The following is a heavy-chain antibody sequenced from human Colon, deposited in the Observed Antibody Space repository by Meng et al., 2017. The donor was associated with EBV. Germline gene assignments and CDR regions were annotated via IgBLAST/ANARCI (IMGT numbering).Heavy chain of an antibody. CDR1: GRSLTNPNW. CDR3: LRGSGGAV. CDR2: IPHRGSS. V-gene: IGHV4-4*02. D-gene: IGHD2-21*01. J-gene: IGHJ1*01. Sequence: QGSPPALVKPSATLSRPCAASGRSLTNPNWWARVRQPPWKGLEWIGEIPHRGSSAYNPSLKSRVSMSIDKSKNQFSLKLTYVTAADTAVYHCLRGSGGAVWGQGTLVTVSS.